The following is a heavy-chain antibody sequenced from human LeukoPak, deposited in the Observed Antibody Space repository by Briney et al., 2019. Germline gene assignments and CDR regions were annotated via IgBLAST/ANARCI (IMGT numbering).Heavy chain of an antibody. D-gene: IGHD6-13*01. V-gene: IGHV4-4*07. CDR1: GGSISSYY. CDR2: IYTSGST. CDR3: ARDVAAAGMNWFDP. Sequence: SETLSLTCTVSGGSISSYYWSWIRQPAGKGLEWIGRIYTSGSTNYNPSLKSRVTMSVDTSKNQFSLKLSSVTAADTALYYCARDVAAAGMNWFDPWGQGTLVTVSS. J-gene: IGHJ5*02.